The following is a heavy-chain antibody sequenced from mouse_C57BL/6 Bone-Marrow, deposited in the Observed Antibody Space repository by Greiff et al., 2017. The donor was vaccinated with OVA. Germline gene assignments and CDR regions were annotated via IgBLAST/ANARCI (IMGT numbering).Heavy chain of an antibody. J-gene: IGHJ2*01. Sequence: VHVKQSGAELVRPGASVKLSCTASGFNIKDDYMHWVKQRPEQGLEWIGWIDPENGDTEYASQFQGKATITADTSSNTAYLQLSSLTSEDTAVYYCTIYYGSSYYFDYWGQGTTLTVSS. CDR2: IDPENGDT. CDR3: TIYYGSSYYFDY. D-gene: IGHD1-1*01. V-gene: IGHV14-4*01. CDR1: GFNIKDDY.